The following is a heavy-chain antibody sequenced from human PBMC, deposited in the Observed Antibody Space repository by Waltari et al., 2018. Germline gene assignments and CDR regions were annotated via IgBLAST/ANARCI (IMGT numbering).Heavy chain of an antibody. J-gene: IGHJ6*02. CDR3: ARPVRISGNYGLDV. CDR2: ITGTSRTK. CDR1: GFNIDDYS. V-gene: IGHV3-48*01. Sequence: EIQLVQSGGGLVQPGGSLRLSCAASGFNIDDYSLNWVRQAPGKGLEWVSYITGTSRTKFYADSGRGRLTISRDNAKNSLYLQMNSLRADDTAVYFCARPVRISGNYGLDVWGQGTTVIVSS.